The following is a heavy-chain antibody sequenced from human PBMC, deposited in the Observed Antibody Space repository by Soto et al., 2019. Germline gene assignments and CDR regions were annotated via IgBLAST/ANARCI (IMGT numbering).Heavy chain of an antibody. CDR2: INAGNGNT. CDR1: GYTFTSYA. CDR3: ARGASSSWTSLDY. Sequence: QVPLVQSGAEVKKPGASVKVSCKASGYTFTSYAMHWVRQAPGQRLEWMGWINAGNGNTKYSQKFQGRVTITRDTSASTAYMELSSLRSEDTAVYYCARGASSSWTSLDYWGQGTLVTVSS. J-gene: IGHJ4*02. V-gene: IGHV1-3*01. D-gene: IGHD6-13*01.